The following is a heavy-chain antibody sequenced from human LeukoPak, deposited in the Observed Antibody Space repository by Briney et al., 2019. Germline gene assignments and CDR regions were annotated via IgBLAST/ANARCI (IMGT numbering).Heavy chain of an antibody. Sequence: GGSLRLSCAASGFSFSSSWMHWVRQAPGKGLVWVSRMNSDGSITTYADSVKGRFTISRDNAKNTLYLQMNSLRAEDTAVYYCTRGQMPKGLFYWGQGSLVTVSS. CDR1: GFSFSSSW. J-gene: IGHJ4*02. D-gene: IGHD2-2*01. CDR3: TRGQMPKGLFY. V-gene: IGHV3-74*01. CDR2: MNSDGSIT.